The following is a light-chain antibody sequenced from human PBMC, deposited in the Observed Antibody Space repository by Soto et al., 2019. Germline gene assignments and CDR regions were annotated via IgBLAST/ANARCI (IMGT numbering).Light chain of an antibody. Sequence: QSVLTQPPSASGTPGQTVTISCSISSPNVGTNPVAWYQQLPGTAPKLLIYANSQRPLGVPVRFSGSKSGTSASLAISGLQSEDEGDYYSATWDDNVYVFGTGTKVTVL. J-gene: IGLJ1*01. CDR2: ANS. CDR1: SPNVGTNP. V-gene: IGLV1-44*01. CDR3: ATWDDNVYV.